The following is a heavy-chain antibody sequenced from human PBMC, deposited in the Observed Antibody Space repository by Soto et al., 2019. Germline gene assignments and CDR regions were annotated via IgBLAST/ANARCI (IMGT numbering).Heavy chain of an antibody. CDR2: MHSDVTT. Sequence: GGSLRLSCAASGFSVTANSMSWVRQAPGKGLEWVSVMHSDVTTYYADSVKGRFIISRDNSKNTLYLQMSNLRGEDTARYFCARQLSGSWYNWFDPWGQGTLVTVST. CDR3: ARQLSGSWYNWFDP. V-gene: IGHV3-53*01. CDR1: GFSVTANS. J-gene: IGHJ5*02. D-gene: IGHD5-12*01.